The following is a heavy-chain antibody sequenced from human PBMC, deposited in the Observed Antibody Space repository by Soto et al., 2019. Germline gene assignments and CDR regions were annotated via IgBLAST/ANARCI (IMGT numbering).Heavy chain of an antibody. CDR3: AKDGGRADCGGDCYSSPDY. D-gene: IGHD2-21*02. CDR1: GFTFSSYG. CDR2: ISYDGSNK. V-gene: IGHV3-30*18. J-gene: IGHJ4*02. Sequence: GGSLRLSCAASGFTFSSYGMHWVRQAPGKGLEWVAVISYDGSNKYYADSVKGRFTISRDNSKNTLYLQMNSLRAEDTAVYYCAKDGGRADCGGDCYSSPDYWGQGTLVTVSS.